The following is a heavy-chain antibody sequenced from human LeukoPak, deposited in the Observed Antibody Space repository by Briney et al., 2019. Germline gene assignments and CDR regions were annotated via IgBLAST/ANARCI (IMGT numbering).Heavy chain of an antibody. CDR3: ARGFTYYASGRGFDY. CDR2: INPNSGGT. D-gene: IGHD3-10*01. Sequence: ASVKVSCKASGYTFTGYYMHWVRQAPGQGLEWMGWINPNSGGTNYAQKFQGRVTMTRDTSISTAYMELSSLRSDDTAVYYCARGFTYYASGRGFDYWGQGTLVTVSS. J-gene: IGHJ4*02. V-gene: IGHV1-2*02. CDR1: GYTFTGYY.